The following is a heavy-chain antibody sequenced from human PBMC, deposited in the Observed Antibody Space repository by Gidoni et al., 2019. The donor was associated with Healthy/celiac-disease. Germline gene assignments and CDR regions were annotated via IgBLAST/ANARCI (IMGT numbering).Heavy chain of an antibody. D-gene: IGHD3-22*01. CDR3: ARDTRYYYDSSDNWFDP. J-gene: IGHJ5*02. V-gene: IGHV2-70*15. Sequence: QVTLRASGPALVKPTQTLTLTCTFSGFSLSTSGMCGSWIRQPPGKALEWLARIDWDDDKYYSTSLKTRLTISKDTSKNQVVLTMTNMDPVDTATYYCARDTRYYYDSSDNWFDPWGQGTLVTVSS. CDR2: IDWDDDK. CDR1: GFSLSTSGMC.